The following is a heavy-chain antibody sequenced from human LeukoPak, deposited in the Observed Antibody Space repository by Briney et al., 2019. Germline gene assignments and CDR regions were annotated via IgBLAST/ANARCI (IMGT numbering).Heavy chain of an antibody. D-gene: IGHD3-10*01. CDR2: IRYDGSNK. J-gene: IGHJ5*02. Sequence: PGGSLRLSCAASGFTFSSYGMHWVRQAPGKGLEWVAFIRYDGSNKYYADSVKGRFTISRDNSKNTLYLQMNSLRAEDTAVYYCAGKTSLLWFGEFDPWGQGTLVTVSS. CDR1: GFTFSSYG. V-gene: IGHV3-30*02. CDR3: AGKTSLLWFGEFDP.